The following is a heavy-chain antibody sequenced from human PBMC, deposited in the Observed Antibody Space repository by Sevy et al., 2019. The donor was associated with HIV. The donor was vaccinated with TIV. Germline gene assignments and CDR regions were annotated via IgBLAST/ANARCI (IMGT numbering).Heavy chain of an antibody. J-gene: IGHJ6*02. D-gene: IGHD4-17*01. CDR3: ARDHVKDGDLGDYYYYAMDV. CDR1: GFILSDYY. V-gene: IGHV3-11*01. CDR2: ISGSGDDTI. Sequence: GGSLRLSCAASGFILSDYYMSWVRQAPGKGLEWVSYISGSGDDTIYYADSVKGRFTISRDNTKNSLYLQMNSLRAADTAVYYGARDHVKDGDLGDYYYYAMDVWGQGTTVTVSS.